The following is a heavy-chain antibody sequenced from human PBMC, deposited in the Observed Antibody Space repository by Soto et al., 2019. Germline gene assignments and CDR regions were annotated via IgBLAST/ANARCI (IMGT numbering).Heavy chain of an antibody. J-gene: IGHJ4*02. V-gene: IGHV3-23*01. Sequence: EVQLLESGGGLVQPGGSLRLSCAASGFTFSSYAMSWVRQAPGKGLEWVSAISGSGGSTYYADSVKGRFTISRDNSKNTLYLQMNILRAEDTAVYYCAKDGEAYCGGDCYSFDYWGQGTLVTVSS. CDR2: ISGSGGST. D-gene: IGHD2-21*02. CDR1: GFTFSSYA. CDR3: AKDGEAYCGGDCYSFDY.